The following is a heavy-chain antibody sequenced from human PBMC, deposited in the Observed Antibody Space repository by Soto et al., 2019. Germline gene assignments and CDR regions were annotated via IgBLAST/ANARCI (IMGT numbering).Heavy chain of an antibody. V-gene: IGHV6-1*01. CDR2: IYYRSKWYN. D-gene: IGHD1-26*01. CDR1: GDSVSSSSVT. Sequence: PSQTLSLTCAISGDSVSSSSVTWNWIRQSPSRGLEWLGRIYYRSKWYNDYAESVKSRITINPDTSKNQFSLHLNSVTPEDTAVYYCVRLIGNSWFDSWGQGTLVTVSS. J-gene: IGHJ5*01. CDR3: VRLIGNSWFDS.